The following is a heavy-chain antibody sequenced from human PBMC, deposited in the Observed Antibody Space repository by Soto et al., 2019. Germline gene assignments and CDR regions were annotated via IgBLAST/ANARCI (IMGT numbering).Heavy chain of an antibody. Sequence: QVQLQESGPGLVKPSETLSLTCTVSGGSICSYYWSWIRQPPGKGLEWIGYIYYSGSTNYNPSLKSRVTIAVDTSKNQFSLKLSSVTATDTAVYYCARLPFSGDDWYFDLWGRGTLVTVSS. V-gene: IGHV4-59*08. CDR1: GGSICSYY. CDR2: IYYSGST. D-gene: IGHD5-12*01. J-gene: IGHJ2*01. CDR3: ARLPFSGDDWYFDL.